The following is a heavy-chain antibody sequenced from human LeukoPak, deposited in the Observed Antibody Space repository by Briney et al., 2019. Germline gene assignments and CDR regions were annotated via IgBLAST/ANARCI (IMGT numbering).Heavy chain of an antibody. V-gene: IGHV4-59*12. CDR3: ARGGPYCSSTSCYPSNWFDP. CDR1: GGSISSYY. CDR2: IYYSGST. J-gene: IGHJ5*02. D-gene: IGHD2-2*01. Sequence: SETLSLTCTVSGGSISSYYWSWIRQPPGKGLEWIGYIYYSGSTNYNPSLKSRVTISVDTSKNQFSLKLSSVTAADTAVYYCARGGPYCSSTSCYPSNWFDPWGQGTLVTVSS.